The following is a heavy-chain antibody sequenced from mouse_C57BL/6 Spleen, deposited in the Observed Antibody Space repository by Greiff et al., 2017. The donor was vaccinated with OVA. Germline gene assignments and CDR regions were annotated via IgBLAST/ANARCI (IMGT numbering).Heavy chain of an antibody. V-gene: IGHV1-26*01. CDR1: GYTFTDYY. D-gene: IGHD2-3*01. CDR3: ARFRVYDAHWYFDV. Sequence: EVKLQQSGPELVKPGASVKISCKASGYTFTDYYMNWVKQSHGKSLEWIGDINPNNGGTSYNQKFKGKATLTVDKSSSTAYMELRSLTSEDSAVYYCARFRVYDAHWYFDVWGTGTTVTVSS. CDR2: INPNNGGT. J-gene: IGHJ1*03.